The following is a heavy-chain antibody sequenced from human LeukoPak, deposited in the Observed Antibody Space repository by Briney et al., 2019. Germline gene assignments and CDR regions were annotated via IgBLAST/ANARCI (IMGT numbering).Heavy chain of an antibody. Sequence: SETLSLTCTVSGGSISSSSYYWGWIRQPPGKGLEWIGSIYYSGSTYYNPSLKSRVTISVDTSKNQFSLKLSSATAADTAVYYCARHWSIVGATSWYFDYWGQGTLVTVSS. D-gene: IGHD1-26*01. CDR3: ARHWSIVGATSWYFDY. J-gene: IGHJ4*02. CDR1: GGSISSSSYY. V-gene: IGHV4-39*01. CDR2: IYYSGST.